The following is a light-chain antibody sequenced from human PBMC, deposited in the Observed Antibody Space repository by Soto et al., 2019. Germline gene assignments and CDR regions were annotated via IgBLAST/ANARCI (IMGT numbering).Light chain of an antibody. CDR3: QQYNYLWT. Sequence: EMVMTQSPATLSVSPGEGATLSCRASQSISNSLAWYQQKPGQAPRLLIYGATTGATGIPARFSGSASGTEFTLTISSLQSEDSAVYYCQQYNYLWTFGQGTKVEIK. CDR1: QSISNS. CDR2: GAT. V-gene: IGKV3-15*01. J-gene: IGKJ1*01.